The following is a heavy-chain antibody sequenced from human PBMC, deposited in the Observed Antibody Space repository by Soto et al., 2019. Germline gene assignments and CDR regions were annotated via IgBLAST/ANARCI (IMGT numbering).Heavy chain of an antibody. CDR1: GFTFSSYA. Sequence: GGSLRLSCSASGFTFSSYAMHWVRQAPGKGLEYVSAISSNGGSTYYADSVKGRFTISRDNSKNTLYLQMSSLRAEDTAVYYCVGTEGYCSSTSCYDFDYWGQGTLVTVSS. CDR3: VGTEGYCSSTSCYDFDY. D-gene: IGHD2-2*01. J-gene: IGHJ4*02. CDR2: ISSNGGST. V-gene: IGHV3-64D*08.